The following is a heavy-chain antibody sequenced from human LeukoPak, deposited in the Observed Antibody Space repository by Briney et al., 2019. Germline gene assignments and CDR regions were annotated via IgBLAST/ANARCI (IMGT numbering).Heavy chain of an antibody. CDR3: ARDRIVREVSYSWIDP. CDR2: INSNGSSI. J-gene: IGHJ5*02. V-gene: IGHV3-74*01. D-gene: IGHD3-10*01. CDR1: GFTFTSYW. Sequence: GGSLRLSCAASGFTFTSYWLNWVRQAPGKGLEWVSRINSNGSSISYADSVKGRFTVFRDNAKNTLYLQMNSLRVEDTAVYYCARDRIVREVSYSWIDPWGQGTLVTVSS.